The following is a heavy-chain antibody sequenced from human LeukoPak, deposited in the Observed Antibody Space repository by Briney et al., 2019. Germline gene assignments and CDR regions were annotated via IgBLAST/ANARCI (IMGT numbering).Heavy chain of an antibody. CDR3: ASGYYYDSSGYYNLDI. D-gene: IGHD3-22*01. J-gene: IGHJ3*02. CDR1: GGSISSGSYY. Sequence: SQTLPLTCTVSGGSISSGSYYWSWIRQPAGKGLEWIGRIYTSGSTNYNPSLKSRVTISVDTSKNQFSLKLSSVTAADTAVYYCASGYYYDSSGYYNLDIWGQGTMVTVSS. V-gene: IGHV4-61*02. CDR2: IYTSGST.